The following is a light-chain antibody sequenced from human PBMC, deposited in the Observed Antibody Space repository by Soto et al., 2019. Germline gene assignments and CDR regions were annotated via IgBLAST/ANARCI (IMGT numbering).Light chain of an antibody. CDR2: AAS. V-gene: IGKV1-6*01. Sequence: AIQLTQSPSSLSASVGDRVTITCRASQAIRTALGWYQQKPGKGPKLLIYAASTLQSGVPSRFRGSGSGTDFTLTISSLQPEDFATYYCLLDFGYFWAFGQGTKVEI. J-gene: IGKJ1*01. CDR3: LLDFGYFWA. CDR1: QAIRTA.